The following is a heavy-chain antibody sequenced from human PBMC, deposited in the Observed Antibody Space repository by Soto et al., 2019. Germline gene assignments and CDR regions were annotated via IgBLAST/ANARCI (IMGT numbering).Heavy chain of an antibody. D-gene: IGHD6-25*01. CDR1: EYTFTDYY. Sequence: ASVKVSCKSSEYTFTDYYIHWVRQAPGQGLEWMGLINPSGGSTSYAQKFQGRVTMTRDTSTSTVYMELSSLRSEDTAVYYCATAAYSTGWYDFWGQGTLVTVSS. CDR2: INPSGGST. V-gene: IGHV1-46*01. CDR3: ATAAYSTGWYDF. J-gene: IGHJ5*01.